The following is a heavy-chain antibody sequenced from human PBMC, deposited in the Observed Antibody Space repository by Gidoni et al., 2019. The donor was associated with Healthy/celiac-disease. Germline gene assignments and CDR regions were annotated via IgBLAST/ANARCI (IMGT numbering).Heavy chain of an antibody. D-gene: IGHD2-2*01. CDR1: GGSISSSSYY. CDR2: IYYSGST. J-gene: IGHJ6*03. CDR3: ARGVVPAAMPAYYYYMDV. V-gene: IGHV4-39*01. Sequence: QLQLQESGPGLVKPSATLSLTCTVSGGSISSSSYYWGWIRQPPGKGLEWIGSIYYSGSTYYNPSLKSRVTISVDTSKNQFSLKLSSVTAADTAVYYCARGVVPAAMPAYYYYMDVWGKGTTVTVSS.